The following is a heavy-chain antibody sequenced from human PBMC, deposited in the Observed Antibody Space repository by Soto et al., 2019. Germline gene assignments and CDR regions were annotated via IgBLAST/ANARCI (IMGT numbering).Heavy chain of an antibody. J-gene: IGHJ4*02. CDR1: GDSMSSYY. CDR3: ARDVTYGATWSSGSGF. Sequence: SETLSLTCTVSGDSMSSYYRTWIRQLPGKGLECIGYSYYTGTTSYNPSLKSRVTISLDTSKNQFSLNLSSVTAADTAVYYCARDVTYGATWSSGSGFWGQGTMVTVSS. D-gene: IGHD3-10*01. V-gene: IGHV4-59*13. CDR2: SYYTGTT.